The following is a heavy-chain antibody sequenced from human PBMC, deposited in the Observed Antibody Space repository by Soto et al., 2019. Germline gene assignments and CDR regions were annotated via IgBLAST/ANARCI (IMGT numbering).Heavy chain of an antibody. V-gene: IGHV1-18*01. CDR1: GYTFTTYG. J-gene: IGHJ5*02. D-gene: IGHD1-26*01. CDR3: AKDHGGSYQADSFDP. Sequence: QVQLVQSGVEVKKPGASVKVSCKASGYTFTTYGISWVRQAPGQGLEWMGWISPYDGDTNYADTLQSRVTLTTDTSKTTAYMELRSLRSDDTAMYYCAKDHGGSYQADSFDPWGQGTLVIVSS. CDR2: ISPYDGDT.